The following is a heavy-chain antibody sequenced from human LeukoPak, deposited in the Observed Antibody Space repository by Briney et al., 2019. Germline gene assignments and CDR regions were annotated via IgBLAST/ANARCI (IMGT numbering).Heavy chain of an antibody. CDR2: FDPEGGET. CDR1: GYTLTELS. Sequence: ASVKVSCKVSGYTLTELSMRWVRQAPGKGLEWMGGFDPEGGETIYAQKFQGRVTMTEDTSTDTAYMELSSLRSEDTAVYYCATAAAGTGDWFDPWGQGTLVTVSS. V-gene: IGHV1-24*01. D-gene: IGHD6-13*01. J-gene: IGHJ5*02. CDR3: ATAAAGTGDWFDP.